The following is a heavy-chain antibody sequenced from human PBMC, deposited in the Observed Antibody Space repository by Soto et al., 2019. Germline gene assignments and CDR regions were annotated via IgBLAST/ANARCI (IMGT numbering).Heavy chain of an antibody. D-gene: IGHD2-21*01. J-gene: IGHJ4*02. CDR2: FIPILDMA. Sequence: QVQVVQSGAEVKKPESSVKVSCKPSGGTFNTYTVNWVRLAPGHGLEWMGRFIPILDMANYAQKFPDRVTVTTDRSTFTAYWELNSLTSRDTAVDYCALTYCRVNVCLRDFSFWGPGSRVTVSS. V-gene: IGHV1-69*02. CDR3: ALTYCRVNVCLRDFSF. CDR1: GGTFNTYT.